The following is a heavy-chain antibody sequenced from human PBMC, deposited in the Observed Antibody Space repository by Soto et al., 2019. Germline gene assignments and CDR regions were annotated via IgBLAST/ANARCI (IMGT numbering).Heavy chain of an antibody. J-gene: IGHJ6*02. V-gene: IGHV4-34*01. CDR2: INHSGST. CDR3: ARGKPVLLWFGESAGVDV. Sequence: PSETLSLTCAVYGGSFSGYYWSWIREPPVKGLEWIGEINHSGSTNYNPSLKSRVTISVDTSKNQFSLKLSSVTAADTAVYYCARGKPVLLWFGESAGVDVWGQGTTVTVSS. CDR1: GGSFSGYY. D-gene: IGHD3-10*01.